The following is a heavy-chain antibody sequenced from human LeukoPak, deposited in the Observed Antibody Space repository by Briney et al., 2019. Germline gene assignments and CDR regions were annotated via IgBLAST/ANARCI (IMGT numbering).Heavy chain of an antibody. Sequence: GGSLRLSCAASGFTFSNYWMSWVRQAPGKGLEWLANINQDGSEMYYVDSVKGRFTISRDNGKNSLYLQINSLRADDTAVYYCARVHLDYSDFDYWGQGTLVTVSS. CDR3: ARVHLDYSDFDY. CDR2: INQDGSEM. D-gene: IGHD4-11*01. CDR1: GFTFSNYW. V-gene: IGHV3-7*01. J-gene: IGHJ4*02.